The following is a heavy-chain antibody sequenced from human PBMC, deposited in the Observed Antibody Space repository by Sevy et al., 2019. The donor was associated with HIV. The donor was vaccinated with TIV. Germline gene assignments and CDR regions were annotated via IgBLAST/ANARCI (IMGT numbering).Heavy chain of an antibody. CDR2: ISGSAGST. D-gene: IGHD3-22*01. V-gene: IGHV3-23*01. CDR3: ATTKGAYYDPYYFDY. J-gene: IGHJ4*02. CDR1: GFTFNSYA. Sequence: GGSLRLSCAASGFTFNSYAMSWVRQAPGKGLEWVSAISGSAGSTYYADSVKGRFTISRDNSKNTMHLQMNSLRAEDTAGYYCATTKGAYYDPYYFDYWGQGTLVTVSS.